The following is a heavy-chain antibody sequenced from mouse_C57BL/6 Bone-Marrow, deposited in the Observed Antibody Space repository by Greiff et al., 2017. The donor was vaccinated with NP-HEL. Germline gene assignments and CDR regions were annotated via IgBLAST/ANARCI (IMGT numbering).Heavy chain of an antibody. CDR2: ISDGGSYT. CDR3: ARETCAAWFAY. J-gene: IGHJ3*01. CDR1: GFTFSSYA. Sequence: EVQLVESGGGLVKPGGSLKLSCAASGFTFSSYAMSWVRQTPEKRLEWVATISDGGSYTYYPDNVKGRFTISRDNAKNNLYLQMSHLKSEDTAMYYCARETCAAWFAYWGQGTLVTVSA. V-gene: IGHV5-4*01.